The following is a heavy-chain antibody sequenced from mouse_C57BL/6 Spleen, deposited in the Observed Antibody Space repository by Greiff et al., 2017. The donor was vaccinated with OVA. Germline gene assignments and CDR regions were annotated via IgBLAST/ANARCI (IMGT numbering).Heavy chain of an antibody. CDR2: IYPGGGYT. V-gene: IGHV1-63*01. CDR3: ARRVYYDYWYFDV. J-gene: IGHJ1*03. D-gene: IGHD2-4*01. CDR1: GYTFTNYW. Sequence: QVQLKESGAELVRPGTSVKMSCKASGYTFTNYWIGWAKQRPGHGLEWIGDIYPGGGYTNYNEKFKGKATLTADKSSSTAYMQFSSLTSEDSAIYYCARRVYYDYWYFDVWGTGTTVTVSS.